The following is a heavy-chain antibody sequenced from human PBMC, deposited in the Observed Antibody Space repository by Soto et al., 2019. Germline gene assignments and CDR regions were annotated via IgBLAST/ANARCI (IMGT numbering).Heavy chain of an antibody. D-gene: IGHD3-9*01. J-gene: IGHJ6*02. CDR2: ITAIGNII. V-gene: IGHV3-11*01. Sequence: GGSLRLSCEASGFTLSDYHTSWIRQAPGKGLEWVSYITAIGNIIYYAASVKGRFTISRDNAKNSLSLQMNSLRADDTAVYFCAREHSDDWYNYGMDVWGQGTTVTVSS. CDR1: GFTLSDYH. CDR3: AREHSDDWYNYGMDV.